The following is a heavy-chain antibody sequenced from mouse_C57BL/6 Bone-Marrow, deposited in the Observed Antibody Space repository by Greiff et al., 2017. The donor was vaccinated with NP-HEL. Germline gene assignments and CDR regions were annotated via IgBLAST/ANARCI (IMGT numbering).Heavy chain of an antibody. CDR1: GFTFSSYA. J-gene: IGHJ3*01. D-gene: IGHD1-1*01. CDR2: ISRGGDYI. V-gene: IGHV5-9-1*02. CDR3: ARASCSSPPFAD. Sequence: DVMLVESGEGLVKPGGSLKLSCAASGFTFSSYAMSWVRQTPEKRLEWIAYISRGGDYIYYADNVKGRFTISIDNAMNTLYLQMSSLKSEDTAMYYCARASCSSPPFADWGQGTLVTVSA.